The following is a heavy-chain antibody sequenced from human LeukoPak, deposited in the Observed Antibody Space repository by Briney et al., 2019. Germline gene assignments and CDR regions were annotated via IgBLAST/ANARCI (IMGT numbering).Heavy chain of an antibody. J-gene: IGHJ4*02. CDR1: GFTFSSYW. D-gene: IGHD3-10*01. Sequence: GGSLRLSCAASGFTFSSYWMSWVRQAPGKGLEGVADINQDGSEKYHVDSVKGRFTISRDNAKNSLYLQMNSLRAEDTAVYYCARDAWILWFGELYDYWGQGTLVTVSS. V-gene: IGHV3-7*01. CDR3: ARDAWILWFGELYDY. CDR2: INQDGSEK.